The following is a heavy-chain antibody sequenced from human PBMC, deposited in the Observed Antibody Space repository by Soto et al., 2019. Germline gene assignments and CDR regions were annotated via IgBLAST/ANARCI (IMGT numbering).Heavy chain of an antibody. J-gene: IGHJ4*02. CDR2: IYYSGST. D-gene: IGHD3-10*01. V-gene: IGHV4-59*06. CDR1: GGSISSYY. Sequence: SETLSLTCTVSGGSISSYYWSWIRQHPGKGLEWIGYIYYSGSTYYNPSLKSRVTISVDTSKNQFSLKLTSVTAADTAVYYCARGGYYDSGSDYWGQGTLVTVSS. CDR3: ARGGYYDSGSDY.